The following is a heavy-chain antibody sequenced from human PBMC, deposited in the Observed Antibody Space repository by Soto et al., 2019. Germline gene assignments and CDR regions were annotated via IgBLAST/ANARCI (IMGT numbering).Heavy chain of an antibody. D-gene: IGHD3-10*01. V-gene: IGHV4-34*01. CDR2: INHSGST. J-gene: IGHJ4*02. CDR3: ARGTMVRGVIMGFFDY. Sequence: SETLSLTCAVSGGSFSGYYWSWIRQPPGKGLEWIGEINHSGSTNYNTSLKSRVTISVDTSKNQFSLKLSSVTAADTAVYYCARGTMVRGVIMGFFDYWGQGTLVTVSS. CDR1: GGSFSGYY.